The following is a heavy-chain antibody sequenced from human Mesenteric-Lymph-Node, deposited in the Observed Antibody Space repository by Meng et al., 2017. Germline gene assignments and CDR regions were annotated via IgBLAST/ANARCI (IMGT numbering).Heavy chain of an antibody. Sequence: GESLKISCAASGFSFANYALSWVRQAPGKGLEWVSTLSGDAGYTYSADPVKGRFTISRDNSKNTLFLQMNSLGAEDTALYYCAKQRSYGDATDYFDSWGQGTQVTVSS. V-gene: IGHV3-23*01. CDR2: LSGDAGYT. CDR3: AKQRSYGDATDYFDS. J-gene: IGHJ4*02. D-gene: IGHD4-17*01. CDR1: GFSFANYA.